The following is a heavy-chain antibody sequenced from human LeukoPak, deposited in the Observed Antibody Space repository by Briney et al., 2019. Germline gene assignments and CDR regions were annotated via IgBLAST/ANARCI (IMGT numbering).Heavy chain of an antibody. CDR3: AKDQDIVVVVAATPLGY. V-gene: IGHV3-30*18. Sequence: GRSLRLSCAASGFTFSSYGMHWVRQAPGKGLEWVAVISYDGSNKYYADSVKGRFTISRDNSKNTLYLQMNSLRAEDTAVYYCAKDQDIVVVVAATPLGYWGQGTLVTVSS. D-gene: IGHD2-15*01. CDR1: GFTFSSYG. J-gene: IGHJ4*02. CDR2: ISYDGSNK.